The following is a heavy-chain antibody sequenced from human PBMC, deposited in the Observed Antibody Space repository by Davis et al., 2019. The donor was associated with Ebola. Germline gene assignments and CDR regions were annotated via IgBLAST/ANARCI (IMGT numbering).Heavy chain of an antibody. CDR2: FDPEDGET. CDR3: ATDGVRGYCSGGSCYHLF. V-gene: IGHV1-24*01. CDR1: GYTLTELS. Sequence: ASVKVSCKVSGYTLTELSMHWVRQAPGKGLEWIGGFDPEDGETIYAQKFQGRVTMTEDTSTSTAYMELRSLRSDDTAMYYCATDGVRGYCSGGSCYHLFWGQGTVVTVSS. D-gene: IGHD2-15*01. J-gene: IGHJ3*01.